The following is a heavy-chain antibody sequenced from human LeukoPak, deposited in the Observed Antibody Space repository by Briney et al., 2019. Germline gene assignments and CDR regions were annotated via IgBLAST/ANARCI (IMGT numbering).Heavy chain of an antibody. V-gene: IGHV4-31*03. Sequence: SQTLSLTCTVSGGSISSGGYYWGWIRQHPGKGLGWIGYIYYSGSTYYNPSLKSRVTISVDTSKNQFSLKLSSVTAADTAVYYCARAGYYYDSSGYLDYWGQGTLVTVSS. J-gene: IGHJ4*02. D-gene: IGHD3-22*01. CDR1: GGSISSGGYY. CDR3: ARAGYYYDSSGYLDY. CDR2: IYYSGST.